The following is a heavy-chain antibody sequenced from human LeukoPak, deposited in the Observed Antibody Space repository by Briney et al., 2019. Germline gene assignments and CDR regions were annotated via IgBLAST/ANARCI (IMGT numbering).Heavy chain of an antibody. CDR3: ARDLPLVGSSISPHYGMDV. V-gene: IGHV3-21*01. Sequence: GGSLRLSCAASGFTFSSYSMNWVRQAPGKGLEWVSSISSSSSYIYYADSVKGRFTISRDNAKNSLYLQMNSLRAEDTAVYYCARDLPLVGSSISPHYGMDVWGQGTTVTVSS. CDR2: ISSSSSYI. D-gene: IGHD6-6*01. CDR1: GFTFSSYS. J-gene: IGHJ6*02.